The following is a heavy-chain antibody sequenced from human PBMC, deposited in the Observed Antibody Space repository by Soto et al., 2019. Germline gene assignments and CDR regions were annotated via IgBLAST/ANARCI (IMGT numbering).Heavy chain of an antibody. Sequence: GGSLRLSCAASGFTFSNAWMNWVRQAPGKGLEWVGRIKSKTDGGTTDYAAPVKGRFTISRDDSKNTLYLQMNSLKTEDTAVYYCTKDPFTMIVVVPSPGWGQGTLVTVSS. J-gene: IGHJ4*02. CDR3: TKDPFTMIVVVPSPG. V-gene: IGHV3-15*07. D-gene: IGHD3-22*01. CDR1: GFTFSNAW. CDR2: IKSKTDGGTT.